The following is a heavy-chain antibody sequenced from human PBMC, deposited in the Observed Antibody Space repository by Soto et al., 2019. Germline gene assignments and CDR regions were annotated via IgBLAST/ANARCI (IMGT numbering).Heavy chain of an antibody. D-gene: IGHD3-3*01. V-gene: IGHV4-39*01. J-gene: IGHJ6*02. CDR3: ARHGGGRFLEYVAGGFFYYYGMDV. CDR1: GGSISSSSYY. CDR2: FYYSGST. Sequence: SETLSLTCTVSGGSISSSSYYWGWIRQPPGKGLEWIGHFYYSGSTYYNPSLKSRVTISVDTSKNQFSLQLRSVTAADTAVFYCARHGGGRFLEYVAGGFFYYYGMDVWGQGTTVTVSS.